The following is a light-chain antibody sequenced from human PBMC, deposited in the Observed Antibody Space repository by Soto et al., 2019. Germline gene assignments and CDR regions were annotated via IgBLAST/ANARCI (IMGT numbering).Light chain of an antibody. Sequence: SYELTQPPSVSVSPGQTASITCSGDKLGDKYACWYQQKPGQSPVLVIYQDSKRPSGIPERFSGSNSGNTATLTNSGTQAMDEADYYCQAWDSSTRVVFGGGTKVTVL. V-gene: IGLV3-1*01. CDR2: QDS. CDR1: KLGDKY. CDR3: QAWDSSTRVV. J-gene: IGLJ2*01.